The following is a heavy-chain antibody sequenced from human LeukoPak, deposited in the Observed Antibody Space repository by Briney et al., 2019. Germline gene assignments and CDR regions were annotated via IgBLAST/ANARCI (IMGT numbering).Heavy chain of an antibody. D-gene: IGHD2-15*01. CDR2: IKSKSDGGTI. Sequence: GGSLRLSCVGSGFTFSDAWMSWVRQAPGKGLEWVGRIKSKSDGGTIDYAAPVKGRFTISRDDSRNTLYLQMNTLKAEDTAVYYCTTRRQDGWWGQGTLVTVS. CDR1: GFTFSDAW. J-gene: IGHJ4*02. V-gene: IGHV3-15*01. CDR3: TTRRQDGW.